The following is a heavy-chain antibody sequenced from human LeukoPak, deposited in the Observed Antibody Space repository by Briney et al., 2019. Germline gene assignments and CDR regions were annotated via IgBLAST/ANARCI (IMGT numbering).Heavy chain of an antibody. V-gene: IGHV5-51*01. Sequence: HGESLKISCKGSGYIFTHNGIGWVRQMPGKGLEWMVIIYPGDSYTRYSPSVEGQVTISVDKSISPAYLQWSSLKASDTAMYYCARQTRDGSGSRGYSFDFWGQGTLVTVSS. D-gene: IGHD3-10*01. J-gene: IGHJ4*02. CDR3: ARQTRDGSGSRGYSFDF. CDR1: GYIFTHNG. CDR2: IYPGDSYT.